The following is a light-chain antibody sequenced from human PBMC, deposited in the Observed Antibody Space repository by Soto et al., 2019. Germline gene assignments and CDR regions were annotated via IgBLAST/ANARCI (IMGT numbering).Light chain of an antibody. CDR3: QQRSKWPPP. CDR1: QSISTY. J-gene: IGKJ4*01. Sequence: EIVLTQSPATLSLSPGERATLSCRASQSISTYLAWYQQKPGQAPRLLIYDASQRATGIPARFSGSGSGTDFTLTISSPEPEDVAVYYCQQRSKWPPPFGGGTKVEIK. V-gene: IGKV3-11*01. CDR2: DAS.